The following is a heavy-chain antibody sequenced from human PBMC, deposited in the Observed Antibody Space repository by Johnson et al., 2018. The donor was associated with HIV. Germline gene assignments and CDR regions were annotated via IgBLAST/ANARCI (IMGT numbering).Heavy chain of an antibody. Sequence: QVQLVESGGGVVQPGGSLRLSCAASGFTFSSFGMHWVRQAPGKGLEWVAFIRYDGSNKYYADSVKGRLTISRDNSKNTLYLQMNSLRAEDTAVYYCAKEGLRSSLRSGDAFDIWGHGTLVTVSS. CDR1: GFTFSSFG. J-gene: IGHJ3*02. CDR2: IRYDGSNK. CDR3: AKEGLRSSLRSGDAFDI. D-gene: IGHD6-6*01. V-gene: IGHV3-30*02.